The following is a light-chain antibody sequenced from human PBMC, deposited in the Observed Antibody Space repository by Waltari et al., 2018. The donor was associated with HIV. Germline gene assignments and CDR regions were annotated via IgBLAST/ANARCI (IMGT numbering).Light chain of an antibody. CDR2: GKN. CDR1: LRNYY. V-gene: IGLV3-19*01. CDR3: SSRDNSGNHVV. Sequence: LRNYYATWYQQKPGQAPLLVMYGKNNRPSWIPDRFSGSTSGNTASLTITGTQAEDEADYYCSSRDNSGNHVVFGGGTKLTVL. J-gene: IGLJ2*01.